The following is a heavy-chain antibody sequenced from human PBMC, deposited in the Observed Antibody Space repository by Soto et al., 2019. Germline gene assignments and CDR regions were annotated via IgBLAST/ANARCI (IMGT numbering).Heavy chain of an antibody. CDR2: IYYSGST. V-gene: IGHV4-31*03. CDR3: ARDRRIAAADDAFDI. J-gene: IGHJ3*02. Sequence: QVQLQESGPGLVKPSQTLSLTCTVSGGSISSGGYYWSWIRQHPGKGLEWIGYIYYSGSTYYNPSLKSRVTISVDTSKNQFSLKLSSVTAADTAVYYCARDRRIAAADDAFDILGQGTMVTVSS. CDR1: GGSISSGGYY. D-gene: IGHD6-13*01.